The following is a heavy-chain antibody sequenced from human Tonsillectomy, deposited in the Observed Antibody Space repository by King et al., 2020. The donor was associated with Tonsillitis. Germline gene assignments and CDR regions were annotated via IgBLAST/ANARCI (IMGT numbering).Heavy chain of an antibody. Sequence: VQLVESGGGLVKPGGSLRLSCAASGFTFSNAWMSWVRQAPGKGLEWVGRIKSKTDGGTTDYAAPVKGRFTISRDDSKNPLYLKMNSLKTEDTALYYCTTNIEDGSGRYWGQGTLVTVSS. D-gene: IGHD3-10*01. V-gene: IGHV3-15*01. CDR2: IKSKTDGGTT. CDR3: TTNIEDGSGRY. J-gene: IGHJ4*02. CDR1: GFTFSNAW.